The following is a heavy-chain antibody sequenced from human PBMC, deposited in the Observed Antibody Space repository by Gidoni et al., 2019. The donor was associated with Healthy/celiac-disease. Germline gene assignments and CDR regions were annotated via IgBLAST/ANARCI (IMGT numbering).Heavy chain of an antibody. Sequence: QVQLVASGGGVVQPGRSLSIPCAASGFTFSSYAMPWVRQAPGKGLEWVAVISYDGSNKYYADSVKGRFTSSRDNSKNTLYLQMNSLRAEDTAVYYCARDPGVLWFGEPTDYYGMDVWGQGTTVTVSS. V-gene: IGHV3-30-3*01. J-gene: IGHJ6*02. D-gene: IGHD3-10*01. CDR1: GFTFSSYA. CDR3: ARDPGVLWFGEPTDYYGMDV. CDR2: ISYDGSNK.